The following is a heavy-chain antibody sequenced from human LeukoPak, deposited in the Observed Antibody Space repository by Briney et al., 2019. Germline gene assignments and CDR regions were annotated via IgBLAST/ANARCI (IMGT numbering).Heavy chain of an antibody. CDR3: AKDVAPSNYYYMDV. J-gene: IGHJ6*03. V-gene: IGHV3-30*02. CDR2: ARYDGSNK. Sequence: GGSLRLSCAASGFTFSSYGMHWVRQAPGKGLEWVAFARYDGSNKQFADSVKGRFTMSRDNSKKTLFLLMNSLTTEDTAVYYCAKDVAPSNYYYMDVWGKGTTVTVSS. CDR1: GFTFSSYG.